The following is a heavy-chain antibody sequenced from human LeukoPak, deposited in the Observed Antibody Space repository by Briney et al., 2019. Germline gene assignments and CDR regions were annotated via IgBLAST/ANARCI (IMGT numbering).Heavy chain of an antibody. CDR3: ARGLMGGYPHFDY. J-gene: IGHJ4*02. CDR1: GFTFSSYW. V-gene: IGHV3-7*03. Sequence: GGSLRLSCAASGFTFSSYWMSWVRQAPGKGLEWVANIKQDGSEKYYVDSVKGRFTISRDNAKNSLYLQMNSLRIEDTALYYCARGLMGGYPHFDYWGQGTLVTVSS. D-gene: IGHD3-22*01. CDR2: IKQDGSEK.